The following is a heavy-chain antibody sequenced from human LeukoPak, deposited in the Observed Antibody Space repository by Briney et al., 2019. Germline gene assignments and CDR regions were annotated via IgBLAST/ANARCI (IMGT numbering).Heavy chain of an antibody. CDR3: ARGLWFGELSYFDY. CDR2: ISSSGSTI. CDR1: GFTFSSYS. D-gene: IGHD3-10*01. Sequence: GGSLRLSCAASGFTFSSYSMNWVRQAPGKGLEWVSYISSSGSTIYYADSVKGRFTISRDNAKNSLYLQMNSLRAEDTAIYYCARGLWFGELSYFDYWGQGTLVTVSS. J-gene: IGHJ4*02. V-gene: IGHV3-48*04.